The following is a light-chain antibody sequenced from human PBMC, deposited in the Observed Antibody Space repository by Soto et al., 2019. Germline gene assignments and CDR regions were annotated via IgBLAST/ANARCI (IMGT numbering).Light chain of an antibody. J-gene: IGLJ2*01. CDR1: SSDVGGYNY. CDR2: DVT. V-gene: IGLV2-14*01. Sequence: QSALTQPASVSGSPGQSITISCTGTSSDVGGYNYVCWYQQHPGKAPKLIIYDVTNRPSGVSNRFSASKSGNTASLSISGLQAEDEADYYCSSYTSINTVVFGGGTKLTVL. CDR3: SSYTSINTVV.